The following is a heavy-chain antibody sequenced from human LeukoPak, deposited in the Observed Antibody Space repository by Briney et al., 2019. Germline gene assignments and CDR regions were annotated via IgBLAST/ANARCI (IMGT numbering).Heavy chain of an antibody. D-gene: IGHD1-26*01. J-gene: IGHJ4*02. Sequence: GSLRLSCAASGFTFSSYSMNWVRQAPGKGLEWVSSISSSSSYIYYADSVKGRFTISRDNAKNSLYLQMNSLRVEDTAVYYCARDIVGATKVGYWGQGTLVTVSS. CDR1: GFTFSSYS. V-gene: IGHV3-21*01. CDR3: ARDIVGATKVGY. CDR2: ISSSSSYI.